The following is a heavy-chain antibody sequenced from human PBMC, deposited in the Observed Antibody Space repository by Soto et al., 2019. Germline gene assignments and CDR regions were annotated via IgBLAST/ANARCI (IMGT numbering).Heavy chain of an antibody. CDR3: ARDGYCSSTSCYVGGYYYYYYYMDV. CDR1: GYTFTSYY. CDR2: INPSGGST. Sequence: ASVKVSCKASGYTFTSYYMHWVRQAPGQGLEWMGIINPSGGSTSYAQKFQGRVTMTRDTSTSTVYMELSSLRSEDTAVYYCARDGYCSSTSCYVGGYYYYYYYMDVWGKGTTVTVS. V-gene: IGHV1-46*03. D-gene: IGHD2-2*01. J-gene: IGHJ6*03.